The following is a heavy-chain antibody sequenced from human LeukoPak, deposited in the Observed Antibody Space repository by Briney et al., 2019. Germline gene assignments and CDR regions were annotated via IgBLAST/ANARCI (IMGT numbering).Heavy chain of an antibody. Sequence: SQTLSLTCTVSGGSISSGDYYWSWIRQPPGKGLEWIGYIYYSGSTNYNPSLKSRVTISVETSKNQFSLELSSVTAADTAVYYCARVLHYYDSSGYNRFDPWGQGTLVTVSS. CDR2: IYYSGST. CDR1: GGSISSGDYY. J-gene: IGHJ5*02. D-gene: IGHD3-22*01. V-gene: IGHV4-61*08. CDR3: ARVLHYYDSSGYNRFDP.